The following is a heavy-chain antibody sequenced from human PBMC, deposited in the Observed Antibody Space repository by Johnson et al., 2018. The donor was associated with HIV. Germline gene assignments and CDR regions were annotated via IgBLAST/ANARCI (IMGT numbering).Heavy chain of an antibody. CDR2: ITWDGGSA. J-gene: IGHJ3*02. CDR3: TKGGRTFQHSFDI. D-gene: IGHD3-16*01. V-gene: IGHV3-43D*03. Sequence: VQLVESGGTVVRPGGSLRLSCAASGFNLDDYGMSWVRQAPGKVLEWVALITWDGGSAYYAASVEGRFTISRDNSKNSLYLQMNTLRAEDTALYYFTKGGRTFQHSFDIWGQGTMVTVSS. CDR1: GFNLDDYG.